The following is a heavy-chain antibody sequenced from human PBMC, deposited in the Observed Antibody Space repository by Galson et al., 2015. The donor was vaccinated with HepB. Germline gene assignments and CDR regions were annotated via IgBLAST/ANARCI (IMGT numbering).Heavy chain of an antibody. CDR3: VRNLPPGGDYSVDY. D-gene: IGHD4-17*01. CDR2: ISGTGSTI. V-gene: IGHV3-11*04. J-gene: IGHJ4*02. Sequence: SLRLSCAASGFSFRDNYMSWIRQAPGKGLEWVSYISGTGSTIYYVDSVKGRLTISRDNAKNSLYLQMNSLRAEDTAVYYCVRNLPPGGDYSVDYWGQGTLVTVSS. CDR1: GFSFRDNY.